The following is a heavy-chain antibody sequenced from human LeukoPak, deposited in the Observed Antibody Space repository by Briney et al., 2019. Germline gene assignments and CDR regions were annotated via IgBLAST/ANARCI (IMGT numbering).Heavy chain of an antibody. V-gene: IGHV4-39*07. CDR1: GGSISSSSYY. D-gene: IGHD3-22*01. CDR3: ARDGYDSSGYDGVY. J-gene: IGHJ4*02. Sequence: SETLSLTCTVSGGSISSSSYYWGWIRQPPGKGLEWIGSIYYSGSTYYNPSLKSRVTISVDTSKNQFSLKLSSVTAADTAVYYCARDGYDSSGYDGVYWGQGTLVTVSS. CDR2: IYYSGST.